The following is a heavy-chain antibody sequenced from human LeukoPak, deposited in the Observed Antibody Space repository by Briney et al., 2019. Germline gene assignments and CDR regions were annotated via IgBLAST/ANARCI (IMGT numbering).Heavy chain of an antibody. V-gene: IGHV1-69*13. J-gene: IGHJ6*02. D-gene: IGHD1-26*01. CDR1: GGTFSSYA. CDR3: ATSKKATGSYFYYYYGMDV. CDR2: IIPIFGTA. Sequence: GASVKVSCKASGGTFSSYAISWVRQAPGQGLEWMGGIIPIFGTANYAQNFQGRVTVTADESTSTAYMELSSLRSEDTAVYYCATSKKATGSYFYYYYGMDVWGQGTTVTVSS.